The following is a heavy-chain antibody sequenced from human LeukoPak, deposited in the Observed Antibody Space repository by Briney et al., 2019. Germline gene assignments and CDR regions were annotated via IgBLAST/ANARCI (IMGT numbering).Heavy chain of an antibody. D-gene: IGHD1-1*01. Sequence: GGSLRLSCAASGLTFPTYSLGWVRQAPGRGLDGVANIKKDGSDKYYVDSVKGRFTISRDNAKNSLYLQMNTLRAEDTAVYYCARDPYNWNDGGYGMDVWGKGTTVTVYS. CDR2: IKKDGSDK. CDR3: ARDPYNWNDGGYGMDV. J-gene: IGHJ6*04. CDR1: GLTFPTYS. V-gene: IGHV3-7*03.